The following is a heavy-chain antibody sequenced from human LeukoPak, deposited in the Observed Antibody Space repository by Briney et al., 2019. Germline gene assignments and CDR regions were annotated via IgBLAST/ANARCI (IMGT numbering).Heavy chain of an antibody. J-gene: IGHJ4*02. V-gene: IGHV4-34*01. CDR2: INHSGST. Sequence: PSETLSLTCAVYGGSFSGYYWSWIRQPPGKGLEWIGEINHSGSTNYNPSLKSRVTISVDTSKNQFSLKLSSVTAADTAVYYCARETARARRLIDHWGQGTLVTVSS. CDR1: GGSFSGYY. CDR3: ARETARARRLIDH. D-gene: IGHD6-6*01.